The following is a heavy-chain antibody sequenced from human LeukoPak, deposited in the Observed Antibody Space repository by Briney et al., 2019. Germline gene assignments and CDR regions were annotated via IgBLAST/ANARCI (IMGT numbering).Heavy chain of an antibody. CDR1: GFTFSSYE. CDR3: ARGKGAGYTYGGFDY. CDR2: ISSGGSAI. D-gene: IGHD5-24*01. J-gene: IGHJ4*02. Sequence: GGSLRLSCAASGFTFSSYEMNWVRQAPGKGLEWVSYISSGGSAIYYANSVNGRFTISRDNAKTSLYLQMNSLRAEDTAVYYCARGKGAGYTYGGFDYWGQGTLVTVSS. V-gene: IGHV3-48*03.